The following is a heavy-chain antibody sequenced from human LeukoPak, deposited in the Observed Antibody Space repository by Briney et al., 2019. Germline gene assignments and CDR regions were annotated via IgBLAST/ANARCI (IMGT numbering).Heavy chain of an antibody. D-gene: IGHD6-6*01. CDR2: IFYSGST. CDR3: ARLEYSSSNDAFDI. J-gene: IGHJ3*02. Sequence: SETLSLTCTVSGGSISSSTYYWGWIRQPPGKGLEWIGSIFYSGSTYYNPSLKSRGTLSVDTTENQLSLKLSSVTAADTAVYYCARLEYSSSNDAFDIWGQGTMVTVSS. V-gene: IGHV4-39*07. CDR1: GGSISSSTYY.